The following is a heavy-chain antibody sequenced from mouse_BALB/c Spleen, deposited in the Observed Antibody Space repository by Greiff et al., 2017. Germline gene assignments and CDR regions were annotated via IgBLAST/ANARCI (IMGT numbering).Heavy chain of an antibody. CDR3: NAWTTTRDY. J-gene: IGHJ2*01. CDR1: GFNIKDYY. CDR2: IDPENGDT. Sequence: DVKLQESGAELVRSGASVKLSCTASGFNIKDYYMHWVKQRPEQGLEWIGWIDPENGDTEYAPKFQGKATMTADTSSNTAYLQLSSLTSEDTAVYYCNAWTTTRDYWGQGTTLTVSS. D-gene: IGHD1-1*01. V-gene: IGHV14-4*02.